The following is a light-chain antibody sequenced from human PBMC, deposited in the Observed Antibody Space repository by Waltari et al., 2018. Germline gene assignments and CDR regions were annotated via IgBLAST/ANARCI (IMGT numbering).Light chain of an antibody. J-gene: IGKJ2*03. CDR1: QSLLHSNGYTY. CDR3: MQGVQLPYS. V-gene: IGKV2D-29*02. CDR2: LVS. Sequence: DIMMTQTPLSLPVTPGEPASISCRSSQSLLHSNGYTYLFWYLQKPGQSPQLLIYLVSNRASGVPDRFGGSGSGTDFTLKISRVEAEDIGIYYCMQGVQLPYSFGQGTKVEIK.